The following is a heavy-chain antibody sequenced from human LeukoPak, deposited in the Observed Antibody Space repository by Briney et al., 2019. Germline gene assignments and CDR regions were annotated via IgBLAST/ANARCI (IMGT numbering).Heavy chain of an antibody. Sequence: PGGSLRLSSAASGFTFSSYAMHWVRQAPGKGLEWVAVISYDGSNKYYADSVKGRFTISRDNSKNTLYLQMNSLRAEDTAVYYCARDRGYSGYDTYGMDVWGKGTTVTVSS. D-gene: IGHD5-12*01. J-gene: IGHJ6*04. V-gene: IGHV3-30*04. CDR1: GFTFSSYA. CDR2: ISYDGSNK. CDR3: ARDRGYSGYDTYGMDV.